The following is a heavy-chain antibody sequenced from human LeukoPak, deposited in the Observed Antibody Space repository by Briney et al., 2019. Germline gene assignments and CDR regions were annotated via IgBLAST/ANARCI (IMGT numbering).Heavy chain of an antibody. Sequence: PGGSLRLSCAASGFTFSDYYMSWIRQAPGKGLEWVSYISSSGSTIYYADSVKGRFTVSKDTSNNTVFLQMNSLRVEDTAVYYCARVWFGYFFQWGQGALVTVSS. J-gene: IGHJ4*02. D-gene: IGHD3-10*01. CDR3: ARVWFGYFFQ. CDR2: ISSSGSTI. CDR1: GFTFSDYY. V-gene: IGHV3-11*01.